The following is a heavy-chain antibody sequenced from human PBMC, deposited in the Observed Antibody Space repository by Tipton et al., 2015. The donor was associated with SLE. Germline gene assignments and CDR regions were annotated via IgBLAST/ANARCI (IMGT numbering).Heavy chain of an antibody. J-gene: IGHJ4*02. Sequence: GSLRLSCAASGFTFDDYGMSWVRQAPGKGLEWVSGINWNGGSTGYADSVKGRFTICRDNAKNSLYLQMNSLRAEDTALYYCARGYCSSTSCYGYFDYWGQGTLVTVSS. CDR2: INWNGGST. V-gene: IGHV3-20*04. CDR3: ARGYCSSTSCYGYFDY. D-gene: IGHD2-2*01. CDR1: GFTFDDYG.